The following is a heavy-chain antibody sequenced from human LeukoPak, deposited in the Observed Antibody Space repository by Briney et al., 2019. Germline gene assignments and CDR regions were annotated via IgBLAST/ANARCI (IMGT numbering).Heavy chain of an antibody. V-gene: IGHV1-18*01. CDR2: ISAYNGNT. D-gene: IGHD5-18*01. CDR1: GYTFTGFG. CDR3: VRDLGVDTSMIFFDY. J-gene: IGHJ4*02. Sequence: GASVKVSCKASGYTFTGFGISWVRQAPGQGLEWMGWISAYNGNTNYVQKFQGRVAMTTDISTSTAYMELRSLRSDDTAVFYCVRDLGVDTSMIFFDYWGQGTLVTVSS.